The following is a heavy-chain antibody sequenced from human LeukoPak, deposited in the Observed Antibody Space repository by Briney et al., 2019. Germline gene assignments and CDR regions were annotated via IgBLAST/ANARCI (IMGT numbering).Heavy chain of an antibody. CDR3: AREWAYCGGDCYFIFDY. CDR2: IYTSGST. Sequence: SKTLSLTCTVSGGSISSGSYYWSGIRQPAGKGLEWIGRIYTSGSTNYNPSLKSRVTISVDTSKNQFSLKLSSVTAADTAVYYCAREWAYCGGDCYFIFDYWGQGTLVTVSS. V-gene: IGHV4-61*02. J-gene: IGHJ4*02. CDR1: GGSISSGSYY. D-gene: IGHD2-21*01.